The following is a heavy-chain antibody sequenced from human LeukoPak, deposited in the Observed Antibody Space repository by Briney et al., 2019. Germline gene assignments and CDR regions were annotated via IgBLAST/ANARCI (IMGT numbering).Heavy chain of an antibody. CDR3: ARHYYGGSGAFDI. CDR2: IYYSGST. V-gene: IGHV4-59*01. D-gene: IGHD4-23*01. J-gene: IGHJ3*02. CDR1: GGSISSYY. Sequence: SETLSLTCTVSGGSISSYYWSWIRQPPGKGLKWIGYIYYSGSTNYNPSLKSRVTISVDTSKNQFSLKLSSVTAADTAVYYCARHYYGGSGAFDIWGQGTMVTVSS.